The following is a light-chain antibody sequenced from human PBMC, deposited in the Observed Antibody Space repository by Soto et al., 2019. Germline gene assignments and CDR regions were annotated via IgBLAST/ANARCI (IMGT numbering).Light chain of an antibody. J-gene: IGKJ2*01. V-gene: IGKV1-5*03. CDR2: KAS. Sequence: DIQMTQSPSTLSASVGDRITITCRASQGIGSWLAWYQQKPGKAPRLLIYKASTLESGVPPRFSGSGSGTEFPLTSSSVRPDDSATYYCQQYNSYATFGQGTKLDIK. CDR3: QQYNSYAT. CDR1: QGIGSW.